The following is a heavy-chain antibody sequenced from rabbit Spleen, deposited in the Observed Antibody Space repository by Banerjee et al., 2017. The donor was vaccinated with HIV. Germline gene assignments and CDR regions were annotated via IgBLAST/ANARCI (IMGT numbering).Heavy chain of an antibody. J-gene: IGHJ4*01. CDR1: GFSFSSSYY. CDR3: ARETSSGWGIVSFYFSL. CDR2: IYNGDGRI. Sequence: QEQLEESGGGLVQPEGSLTLTCTASGFSFSSSYYMCWVRQAPGKGLEWIACIYNGDGRIWYASWAKGRFTISETSTTTVTLQMTSLTAADTATYFCARETSSGWGIVSFYFSLWGPGTLVTVS. D-gene: IGHD4-1*01. V-gene: IGHV1S45*01.